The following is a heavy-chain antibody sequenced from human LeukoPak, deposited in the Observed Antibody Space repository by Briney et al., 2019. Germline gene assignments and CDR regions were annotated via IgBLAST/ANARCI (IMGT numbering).Heavy chain of an antibody. CDR2: ISSSTYI. CDR1: GFTFSSYS. D-gene: IGHD3-10*02. Sequence: GGSLRLSCAASGFTFSSYSMNWVRQAPGKGLEWVSSISSSTYIDYADSVKGRVTISRDNAKNSLYLQMNSLRAEDTAVYYCAELGITMIGGVWGKGTTVTISS. V-gene: IGHV3-21*01. J-gene: IGHJ6*04. CDR3: AELGITMIGGV.